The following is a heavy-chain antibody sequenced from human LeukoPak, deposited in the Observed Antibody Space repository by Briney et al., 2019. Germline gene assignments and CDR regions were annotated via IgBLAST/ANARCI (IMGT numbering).Heavy chain of an antibody. V-gene: IGHV4-59*01. CDR3: ARAQSVVVPAAMRMWDDYYYYYGMDV. CDR2: IYYSGST. CDR1: GGSISSYY. D-gene: IGHD2-2*01. J-gene: IGHJ6*02. Sequence: SETLSLTCTVSGGSISSYYWSWIRQPPGKGLEWIGYIYYSGSTNYNPSLKSRVTISVDTSKNQFSLKLSSVTAADTAVYYCARAQSVVVPAAMRMWDDYYYYYGMDVWGQGTTVTVSS.